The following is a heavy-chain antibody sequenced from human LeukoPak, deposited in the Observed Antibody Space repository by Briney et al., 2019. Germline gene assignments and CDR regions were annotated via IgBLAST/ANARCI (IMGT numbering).Heavy chain of an antibody. Sequence: SETLSLTCAVYGGSFSGYYWSWIRQPPGKGLEWIGEINHSGSTNFNPSLKSRVTTSVDTSKNQFSLKLSSVTAADTAVYYCARGLIAARLYYYYYMDVWGKGTTVTVSS. CDR3: ARGLIAARLYYYYYMDV. V-gene: IGHV4-34*01. D-gene: IGHD6-6*01. CDR1: GGSFSGYY. CDR2: INHSGST. J-gene: IGHJ6*03.